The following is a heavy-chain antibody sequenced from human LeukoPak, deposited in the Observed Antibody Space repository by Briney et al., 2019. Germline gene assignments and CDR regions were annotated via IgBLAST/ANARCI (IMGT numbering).Heavy chain of an antibody. CDR3: ARVIAAAGTEWFDP. CDR2: IYYSGST. D-gene: IGHD6-13*01. Sequence: SETLSLTCTVSSGSISGYYWSWIRQPPGKGLEWIGYIYYSGSTNYNPSLKSRVTISVDTSKNQFSLKLSSVTAADTAVYYCARVIAAAGTEWFDPWGQGTLVTVSS. CDR1: SGSISGYY. J-gene: IGHJ5*02. V-gene: IGHV4-59*01.